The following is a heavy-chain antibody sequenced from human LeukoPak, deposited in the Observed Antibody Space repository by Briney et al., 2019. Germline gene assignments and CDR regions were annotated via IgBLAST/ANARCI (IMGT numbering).Heavy chain of an antibody. CDR3: ARHDGSSMVRGKFWYFDL. CDR2: IYYSGST. D-gene: IGHD3-10*01. V-gene: IGHV4-39*07. J-gene: IGHJ2*01. Sequence: PSETLSLTCTVSGGSISSSRYYWGWIRQPPGKGLEWIGSIYYSGSTYYNPSLKSRVTISVDTSKNQFSLKLSSVTAADTAVYFCARHDGSSMVRGKFWYFDLWGRGTLVTVSS. CDR1: GGSISSSRYY.